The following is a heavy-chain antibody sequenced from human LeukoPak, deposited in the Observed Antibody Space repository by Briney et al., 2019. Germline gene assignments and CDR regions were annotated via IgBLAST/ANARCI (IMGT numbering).Heavy chain of an antibody. J-gene: IGHJ2*01. V-gene: IGHV4-34*01. Sequence: LSCAASVFTFSNYEMNWVRQPPGKGLEWIGEINHSGSTNYNPSLKSRVTISVDTSKNQFSLKLSSVTAADTAVYYCARRSSKRFNWYFDLWGRGTLVTVSS. D-gene: IGHD5-24*01. CDR1: VFTFSNYE. CDR2: INHSGST. CDR3: ARRSSKRFNWYFDL.